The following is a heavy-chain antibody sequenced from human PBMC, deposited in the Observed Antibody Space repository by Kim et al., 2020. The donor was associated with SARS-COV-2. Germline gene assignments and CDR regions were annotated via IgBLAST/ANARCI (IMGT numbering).Heavy chain of an antibody. CDR2: INQDGSEK. D-gene: IGHD6-6*01. J-gene: IGHJ5*02. Sequence: GGSLRLYCAASGFTFSSYYLNWVRQIPGKGLEWVANINQDGSEKYYVDSVKGRFTIFRDDGKNSLYLQMNSLRVEDTAVYYCSRDRSVTGRPRAFGPWGRGTLVTVSS. CDR3: SRDRSVTGRPRAFGP. CDR1: GFTFSSYY. V-gene: IGHV3-7*01.